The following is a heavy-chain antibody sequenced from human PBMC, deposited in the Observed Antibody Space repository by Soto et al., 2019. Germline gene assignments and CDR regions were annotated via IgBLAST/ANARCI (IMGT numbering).Heavy chain of an antibody. D-gene: IGHD3-9*01. V-gene: IGHV4-31*03. CDR2: INYRGTT. CDR1: GGSIINGDTY. CDR3: ARGLVARREYFGF. J-gene: IGHJ4*02. Sequence: TLSLTCTVSGGSIINGDTYLNWIRQHPEKGLEWMGYINYRGTTNYNPALKSRILISIDTSKNQFSLRLTSVTAADTAVYYCARGLVARREYFGFWGQGTLVTVSS.